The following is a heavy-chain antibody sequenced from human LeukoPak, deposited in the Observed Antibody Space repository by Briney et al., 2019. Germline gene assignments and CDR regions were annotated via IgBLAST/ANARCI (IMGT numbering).Heavy chain of an antibody. CDR3: ARGDSSGVDAFDI. J-gene: IGHJ3*02. CDR2: ISSSSSYI. Sequence: GGSLRLSCAASGFTFSSYSMNWVRQAPGKGLEWVSSISSSSSYIYYADSVKGRFTISRDNAKNSLYLQMNSPRAEDTAVYYCARGDSSGVDAFDIWGQGTMVTVSS. V-gene: IGHV3-21*01. CDR1: GFTFSSYS. D-gene: IGHD3-22*01.